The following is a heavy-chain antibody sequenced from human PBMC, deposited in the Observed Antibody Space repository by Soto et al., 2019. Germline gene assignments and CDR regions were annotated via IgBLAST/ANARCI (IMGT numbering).Heavy chain of an antibody. CDR2: ENPNTGNT. J-gene: IGHJ4*02. V-gene: IGHV1-8*01. CDR1: GYTFTSFD. CDR3: ARGRIVVGVSDY. Sequence: QVQLVQSGAEVKKPGASVKVSCKASGYTFTSFDINWVRQATGQGLEWMGWENPNTGNTGYAQKFQGRATMTSNISISTAYMELSNLRSEDTAVYYCARGRIVVGVSDYWGQGTLVSVSS. D-gene: IGHD2-15*01.